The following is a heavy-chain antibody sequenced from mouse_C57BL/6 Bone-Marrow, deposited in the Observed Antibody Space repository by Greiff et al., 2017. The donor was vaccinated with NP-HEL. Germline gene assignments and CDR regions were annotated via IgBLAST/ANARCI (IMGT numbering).Heavy chain of an antibody. D-gene: IGHD1-2*01. CDR3: ARRLRQYFDV. J-gene: IGHJ1*03. Sequence: QVQLKESGAELARPGASVKMSCKASGYTFTSYTMHWVKQRPGQGLEWIGYINPSSGYTKYNQKFKDKATLTADKSSSTAYMQLSSLTSEDSAGYYCARRLRQYFDVWGTGTTVTVSS. V-gene: IGHV1-4*01. CDR2: INPSSGYT. CDR1: GYTFTSYT.